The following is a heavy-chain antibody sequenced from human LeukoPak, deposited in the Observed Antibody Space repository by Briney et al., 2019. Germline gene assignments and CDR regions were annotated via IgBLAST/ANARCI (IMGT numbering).Heavy chain of an antibody. CDR3: ARGLHGDYGYFDY. CDR2: VIPMFATA. Sequence: SVKVSCKASGGTFSSYAISWVRQAPGQGLECMGGVIPMFATANYAPKFQDRVTITADESTSTAYMELRSLRSEDTAVYHCARGLHGDYGYFDYWGQGTLVTVSS. J-gene: IGHJ4*02. V-gene: IGHV1-69*13. D-gene: IGHD4-17*01. CDR1: GGTFSSYA.